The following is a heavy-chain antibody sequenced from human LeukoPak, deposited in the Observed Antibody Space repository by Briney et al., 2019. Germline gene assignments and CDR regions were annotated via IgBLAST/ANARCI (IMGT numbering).Heavy chain of an antibody. CDR3: ATWWELPLN. CDR2: IYSGGST. D-gene: IGHD1-26*01. Sequence: PRGSLRLSCAPPGFTFSSNYMSSVRHAPGKGLEWVSVIYSGGSTYYADSVKGRFTISRDNSKNTPYLQMNSLRAEDTAVYYCATWWELPLNWGQGTLVTVSS. J-gene: IGHJ4*02. V-gene: IGHV3-53*01. CDR1: GFTFSSNY.